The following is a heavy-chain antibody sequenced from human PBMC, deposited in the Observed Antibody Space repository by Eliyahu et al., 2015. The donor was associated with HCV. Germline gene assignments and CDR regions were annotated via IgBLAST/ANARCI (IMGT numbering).Heavy chain of an antibody. D-gene: IGHD5-24*01. CDR2: ISSSRSTI. V-gene: IGHV3-48*02. CDR3: ARGVWGDGYNFYYYYYYGMDV. CDR1: GFXFSSXX. J-gene: IGHJ6*02. Sequence: EVQLVESGGGLXQPGGSLRLSXAASGFXFSSXXXXWVRQAPGKGLEWVSYISSSRSTIXYADSVKGRFTISRDNAKNSLYLQMNSLRDEDTAVYYCARGVWGDGYNFYYYYYYGMDVWGQGTTVTVSS.